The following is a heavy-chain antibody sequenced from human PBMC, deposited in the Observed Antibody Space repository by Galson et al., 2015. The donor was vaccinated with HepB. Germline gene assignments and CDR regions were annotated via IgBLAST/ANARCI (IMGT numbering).Heavy chain of an antibody. J-gene: IGHJ6*02. CDR2: VSGYDGSA. Sequence: SVKVSCKASGYDFNKYGLSWVRQAPGQGLEWMGWVSGYDGSANYAPKFQGRVTMTTEGSTGTAFMEMRSLRSDDTAVYYCARDSRLELQLNNYYSYGMDVWGQGTAVVVS. CDR3: ARDSRLELQLNNYYSYGMDV. D-gene: IGHD1-7*01. CDR1: GYDFNKYG. V-gene: IGHV1-18*01.